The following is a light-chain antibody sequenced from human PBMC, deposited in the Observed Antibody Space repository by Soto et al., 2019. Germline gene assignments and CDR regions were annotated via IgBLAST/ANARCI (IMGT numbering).Light chain of an antibody. J-gene: IGLJ3*02. CDR2: GDT. Sequence: QSALTQPASVSGSPGQSITISCTGTSSDVESYNLVSRYQQHPGKAPKLMIFGDTQRPSGVSNRFSGSRSGNTASLTISGLQAEDEADYYCSLYAGSTEMFGGGTKLTVL. CDR3: SLYAGSTEM. CDR1: SSDVESYNL. V-gene: IGLV2-23*01.